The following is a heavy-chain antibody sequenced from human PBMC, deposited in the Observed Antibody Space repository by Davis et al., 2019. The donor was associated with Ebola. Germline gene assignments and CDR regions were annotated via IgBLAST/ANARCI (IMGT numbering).Heavy chain of an antibody. Sequence: GGSLRLSCAASGFTFSSYSMNWVRQASGKGLEWVGRIRSKANSYATAYAASVKGRFTISRDDSKNTAYLQMNSLKTEDTAVYYCTSTAGSVDYWGQGTLVTVSS. V-gene: IGHV3-73*01. CDR1: GFTFSSYS. D-gene: IGHD1-26*01. CDR2: IRSKANSYAT. CDR3: TSTAGSVDY. J-gene: IGHJ4*02.